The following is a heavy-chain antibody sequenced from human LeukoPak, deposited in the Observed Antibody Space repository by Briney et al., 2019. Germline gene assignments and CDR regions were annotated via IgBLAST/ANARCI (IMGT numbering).Heavy chain of an antibody. Sequence: GGSLRLSCAASGFTFSSYWMHWVRQAPGKGLVWVSRIHTDGSVTNYADSVKGRFTISRDNAKNTLYLQMNSLRAEDTAVYYCARVYVGTLTTYPYDYWGQGTLVTVSS. D-gene: IGHD3-16*01. CDR2: IHTDGSVT. CDR3: ARVYVGTLTTYPYDY. CDR1: GFTFSSYW. J-gene: IGHJ4*02. V-gene: IGHV3-74*01.